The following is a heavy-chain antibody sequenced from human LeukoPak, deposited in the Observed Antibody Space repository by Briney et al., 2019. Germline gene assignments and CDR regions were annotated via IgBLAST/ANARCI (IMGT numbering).Heavy chain of an antibody. V-gene: IGHV3-74*01. Sequence: GGSLRLSCAASGFTFSSNWMHWVRQAPGKGLVWVSHISTDARTITYAAFVKGRFTISRDNAKNTLYLQMNSLRAEDMALYYCVRGQATAWGLDYWGQGTLVTVSS. CDR3: VRGQATAWGLDY. CDR1: GFTFSSNW. CDR2: ISTDARTI. J-gene: IGHJ4*02. D-gene: IGHD6-13*01.